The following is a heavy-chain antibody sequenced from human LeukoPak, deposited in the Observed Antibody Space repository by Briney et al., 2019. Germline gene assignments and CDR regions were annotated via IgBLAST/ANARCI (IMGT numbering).Heavy chain of an antibody. CDR1: GFTFTSYW. CDR3: ARVDTAMEFDY. V-gene: IGHV3-30*03. CDR2: ISYDGSNK. D-gene: IGHD5-18*01. J-gene: IGHJ4*02. Sequence: GGSLRLSCAASGFTFTSYWMHWVRQAPGKGLEWVAVISYDGSNKYYADSVKGRFTISRDNSKNTLYLQMNSLRAEDTAVYYCARVDTAMEFDYWGQGTLVTVSS.